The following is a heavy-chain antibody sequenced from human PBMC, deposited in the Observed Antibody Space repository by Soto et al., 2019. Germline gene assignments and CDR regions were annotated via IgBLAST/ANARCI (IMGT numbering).Heavy chain of an antibody. CDR2: IYPGDSDT. D-gene: IGHD3-16*02. CDR1: GYSFTSYW. Sequence: GESLKISCKGSGYSFTSYWIGWVRQMPGKGLEWMGIIYPGDSDTRYSPSFQGQVTISAEKSISTAYLQWSSLKASDTAMYYCARQAVDYVWGSYRSRRYYYYYGMDVWGQGATVTAP. CDR3: ARQAVDYVWGSYRSRRYYYYYGMDV. V-gene: IGHV5-51*01. J-gene: IGHJ6*02.